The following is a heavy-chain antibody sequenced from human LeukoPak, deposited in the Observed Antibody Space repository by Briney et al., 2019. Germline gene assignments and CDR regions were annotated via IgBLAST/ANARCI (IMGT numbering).Heavy chain of an antibody. D-gene: IGHD3-3*01. Sequence: SETLSLTCTVSGGSISSSSYYWGWIRQPPGKGLEWIGSIYYSGSTYYNPSLKSRVTISVDTSKNQFSLKLSSVTAADTAVYYCARDFRPPYYDFWSGVDYFDYWGQGTLVTVSS. CDR3: ARDFRPPYYDFWSGVDYFDY. CDR2: IYYSGST. CDR1: GGSISSSSYY. J-gene: IGHJ4*02. V-gene: IGHV4-39*07.